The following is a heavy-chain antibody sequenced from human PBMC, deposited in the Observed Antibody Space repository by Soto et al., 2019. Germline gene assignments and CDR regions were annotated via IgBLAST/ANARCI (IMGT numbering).Heavy chain of an antibody. CDR2: IIPIFGTA. CDR1: GGTFSSYA. J-gene: IGHJ5*02. Sequence: QVQLVQSGAEVKKPGSSVKVSCKASGGTFSSYAISWVRQAPGQGLEWMGGIIPIFGTANYAQKFQGRVTXXAXEXXSTAYMELSSLRSEDTAVYYCARVDNGDYENWFDPWGQGTLVTVSS. CDR3: ARVDNGDYENWFDP. V-gene: IGHV1-69*12. D-gene: IGHD4-17*01.